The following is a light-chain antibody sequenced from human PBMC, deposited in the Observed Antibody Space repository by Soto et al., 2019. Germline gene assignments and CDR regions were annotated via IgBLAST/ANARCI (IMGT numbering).Light chain of an antibody. Sequence: QSVLTQPASVSGSPGQSITISCTGTNNLVSWYQQHPGKAPKVVVYEGTKRPSGVSNRFSGSNSGGTASLTISGLQAKDEADYYCNSYTSNNSRVFGTGTKVTVL. CDR1: NNL. V-gene: IGLV2-14*02. J-gene: IGLJ1*01. CDR3: NSYTSNNSRV. CDR2: EGT.